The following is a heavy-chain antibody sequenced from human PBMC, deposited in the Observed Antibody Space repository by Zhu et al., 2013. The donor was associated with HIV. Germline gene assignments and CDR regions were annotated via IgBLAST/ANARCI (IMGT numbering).Heavy chain of an antibody. CDR2: ISAYNINT. J-gene: IGHJ4*02. V-gene: IGHV1-18*01. CDR3: ARDRAAPTYYFDY. D-gene: IGHD6-13*01. Sequence: QVQLVQSGAEVKKPGASLKVSCKAPGVTTKNYYIHWLRQAPGQGLEWMGWISAYNINTNYAQKLQGRVTMTIDTSTRTAYMELRSLRSDDTAVYYCARDRAAPTYYFDYWGQGTLVTVSS. CDR1: GVTTKNYY.